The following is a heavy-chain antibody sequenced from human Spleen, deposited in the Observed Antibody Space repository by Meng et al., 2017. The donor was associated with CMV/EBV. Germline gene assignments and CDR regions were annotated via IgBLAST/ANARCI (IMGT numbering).Heavy chain of an antibody. CDR1: GFTFSAFS. V-gene: IGHV3-21*01. CDR3: AGFGVTITNGLDV. CDR2: ISTTSSYI. D-gene: IGHD3-3*01. Sequence: LSLTCAASGFTFSAFSMNWVRQAPGKGLEWVSSISTTSSYIYYADSLKGRFTISRDNGKNTLYPQISSLRVEDTAVYYCAGFGVTITNGLDVWGQGTTVTVSS. J-gene: IGHJ6*02.